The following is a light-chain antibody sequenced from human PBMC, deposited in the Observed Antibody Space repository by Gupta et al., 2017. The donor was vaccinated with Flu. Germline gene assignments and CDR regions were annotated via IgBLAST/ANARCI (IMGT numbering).Light chain of an antibody. CDR2: EDN. CDR3: QSYDSSNHWV. V-gene: IGLV6-57*01. CDR1: SGSVASNY. J-gene: IGLJ3*02. Sequence: NFMLTQPHSVSESPGRTVTISCTRSSGSVASNYVQWYQQRPGSSPTTVIYEDNQRPSGVPDRFSGSIDSSSNSASLTISGLQTEDEADYYCQSYDSSNHWVFGGGNKLTVL.